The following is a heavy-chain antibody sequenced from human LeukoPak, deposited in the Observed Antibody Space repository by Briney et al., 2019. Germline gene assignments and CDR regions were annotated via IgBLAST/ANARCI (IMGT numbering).Heavy chain of an antibody. CDR3: ARDIIGYYSSTSCPNYFDY. J-gene: IGHJ4*02. Sequence: PSQTLSLTXTVSGGSISSGSYYWSWIRQPAGKGLEWIGRIYTSGSTNYNPSLKSRVTISVDTSKNQFSLKLSSVTAADTAVYYCARDIIGYYSSTSCPNYFDYWGQGTLVTVSS. D-gene: IGHD2-2*03. CDR1: GGSISSGSYY. CDR2: IYTSGST. V-gene: IGHV4-61*02.